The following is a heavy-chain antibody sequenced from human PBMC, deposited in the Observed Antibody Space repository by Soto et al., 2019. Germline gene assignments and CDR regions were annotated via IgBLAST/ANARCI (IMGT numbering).Heavy chain of an antibody. J-gene: IGHJ5*02. CDR1: GYTFNSHA. CDR3: GRDQSGIGYYVDWFDP. Sequence: QVQFMQSGAEVKKPGASVKVSCKASGYTFNSHAIHWVRQAPGQRPEWLGGINAGNGNTYNSEKWEGGATFTGXTXAXXGTMELTSLTSEDTAIYYCGRDQSGIGYYVDWFDPWGQGTLVTVSS. D-gene: IGHD3-10*02. CDR2: INAGNGNT. V-gene: IGHV1-3*01.